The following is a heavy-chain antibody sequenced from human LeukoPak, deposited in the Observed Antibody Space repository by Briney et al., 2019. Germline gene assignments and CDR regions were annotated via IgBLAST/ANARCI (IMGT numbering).Heavy chain of an antibody. CDR1: GDSVSSNSAA. D-gene: IGHD4-17*01. Sequence: SQTLSHTCAISGDSVSSNSAAWNWIRQSPSGGLEWLGRTYYRSKWYNDYAVSVKSRITINPDTSKNQFSLQLNSVTPEDTAVYYCATVHAQNDAFDIWGQGTMVTVSS. CDR3: ATVHAQNDAFDI. V-gene: IGHV6-1*01. J-gene: IGHJ3*02. CDR2: TYYRSKWYN.